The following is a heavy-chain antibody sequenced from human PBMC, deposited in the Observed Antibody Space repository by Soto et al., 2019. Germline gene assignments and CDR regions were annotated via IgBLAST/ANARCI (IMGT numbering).Heavy chain of an antibody. CDR3: ARHYGYSGYDLYDY. Sequence: QVQLVQSGAEVKKPGSSVKVSCKASGGTFSSYDISWVRQAPGQGLEWMGGIIPIFGTANYAQKFQGRVTITADESTSTAYMELSSLRSEDTAVYSCARHYGYSGYDLYDYWGQGTLVTVSS. D-gene: IGHD5-12*01. V-gene: IGHV1-69*12. CDR1: GGTFSSYD. CDR2: IIPIFGTA. J-gene: IGHJ4*02.